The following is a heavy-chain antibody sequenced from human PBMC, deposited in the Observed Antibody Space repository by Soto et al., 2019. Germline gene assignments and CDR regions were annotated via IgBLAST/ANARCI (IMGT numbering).Heavy chain of an antibody. D-gene: IGHD3-16*02. J-gene: IGHJ4*02. CDR3: AKDGKLDYDYVWGSYRSGY. CDR2: ISGSGGST. Sequence: GTLSLSCADSGCSFSSYAICWVRQAPGKGLERVSAISGSGGSTYYADSVKGRFTISRDNSKNTPYLHMNSLRAEDTAVYYCAKDGKLDYDYVWGSYRSGYWGQGTLVTVSS. CDR1: GCSFSSYA. V-gene: IGHV3-23*01.